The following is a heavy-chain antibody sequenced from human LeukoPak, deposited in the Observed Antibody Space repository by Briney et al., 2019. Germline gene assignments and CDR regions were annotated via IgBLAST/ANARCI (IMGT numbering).Heavy chain of an antibody. V-gene: IGHV4-59*01. J-gene: IGHJ4*02. D-gene: IGHD3-16*02. CDR3: AGALRLGELSSKAVDY. CDR2: IYYSGST. Sequence: SETLSLTCTVSGGAISSYYWSWIRQPPGKGLEWIGYIYYSGSTNYNPSLKSRVTISVDTSKNQFSLKLSSVTAADTAVYYCAGALRLGELSSKAVDYWGQGTLVTVPS. CDR1: GGAISSYY.